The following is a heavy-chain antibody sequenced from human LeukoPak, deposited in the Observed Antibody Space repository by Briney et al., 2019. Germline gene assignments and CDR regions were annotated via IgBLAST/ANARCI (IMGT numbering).Heavy chain of an antibody. J-gene: IGHJ4*02. CDR1: GFTFSGSA. V-gene: IGHV3-73*01. D-gene: IGHD5-24*01. CDR2: IRSKANSYAT. Sequence: GGSLKLSCAASGFTFSGSAMHWVRQASGKGLEWVGRIRSKANSYATAYAASVKGRFTISRDDSKNTAYLQMNRLKTEDTAVYYCTRLDGYNFNSFDYWGQGTLVTVSS. CDR3: TRLDGYNFNSFDY.